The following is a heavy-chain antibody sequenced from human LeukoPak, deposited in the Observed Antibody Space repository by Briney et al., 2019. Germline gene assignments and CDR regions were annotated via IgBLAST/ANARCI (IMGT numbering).Heavy chain of an antibody. Sequence: GGSLRLSCAASGFTFSSYSMNWVRQAPGKGLEWVSYISSSSSTIYYADSVKGRFTISRDNAKNSLYLQMNSLRAEDTADYYCARGGLFKYFFDYWAREPRSPSPQ. V-gene: IGHV3-48*04. CDR2: ISSSSSTI. D-gene: IGHD2-15*01. CDR3: ARGGLFKYFFDY. J-gene: IGHJ4*02. CDR1: GFTFSSYS.